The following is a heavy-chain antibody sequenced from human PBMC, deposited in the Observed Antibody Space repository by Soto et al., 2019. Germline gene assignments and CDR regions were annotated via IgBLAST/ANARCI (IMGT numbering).Heavy chain of an antibody. CDR2: IIPIFGTA. Sequence: SVKVSCKASGGTFSSYAISWVRQAPGQGLEWMGGIIPIFGTANYAQKFQGRVTITADESTSTAYMELSSLRSEDTAVYYCASRRGYSYGGNWFDPWGQGTLVTVSS. D-gene: IGHD5-18*01. CDR3: ASRRGYSYGGNWFDP. V-gene: IGHV1-69*13. CDR1: GGTFSSYA. J-gene: IGHJ5*02.